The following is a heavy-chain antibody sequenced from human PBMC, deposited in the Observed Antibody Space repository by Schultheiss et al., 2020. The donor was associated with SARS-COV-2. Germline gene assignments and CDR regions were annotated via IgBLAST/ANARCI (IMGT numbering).Heavy chain of an antibody. Sequence: GESLKISCAASGFTFSSYAMSWVRQAPGKGLEWVSAISGSGGSTYYADSVKGRFTISRDNSKNTLYLQMNSLRAEDTAVYYCAKVEGFGVVIIPYYYGMDVWGQGTTVTVSS. CDR1: GFTFSSYA. V-gene: IGHV3-23*01. J-gene: IGHJ6*02. CDR3: AKVEGFGVVIIPYYYGMDV. CDR2: ISGSGGST. D-gene: IGHD3-3*01.